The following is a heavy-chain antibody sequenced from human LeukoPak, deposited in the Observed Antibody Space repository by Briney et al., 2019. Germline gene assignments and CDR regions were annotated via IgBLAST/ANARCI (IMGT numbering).Heavy chain of an antibody. J-gene: IGHJ3*02. D-gene: IGHD3-22*01. CDR3: ARGGVIVDDPTDAFDI. Sequence: PSETLSLTCTVSGYSISSGYYWGWIRQPPGKGLEWIGSIYHSGSTYYNPSLKSRVTISVDTSKNQFSLKLSSVTAADTAVYYCARGGVIVDDPTDAFDIWGQGTVVTVSS. V-gene: IGHV4-38-2*02. CDR2: IYHSGST. CDR1: GYSISSGYY.